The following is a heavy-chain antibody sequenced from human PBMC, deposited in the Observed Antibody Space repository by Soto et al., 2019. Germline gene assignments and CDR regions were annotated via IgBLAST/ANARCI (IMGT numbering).Heavy chain of an antibody. CDR2: ISSSSSYI. CDR1: GFTFISYS. D-gene: IGHD5-18*01. J-gene: IGHJ5*02. V-gene: IGHV3-21*01. Sequence: WGSLRLSCAASGFTFISYSINCFRQAPGKGLEWVSSISSSSSYIYYADSVKGRFTISRDNAKNSLYLQMNSLRAEDTAVYYCARGPGYSYGYAWGQGTLVTVSS. CDR3: ARGPGYSYGYA.